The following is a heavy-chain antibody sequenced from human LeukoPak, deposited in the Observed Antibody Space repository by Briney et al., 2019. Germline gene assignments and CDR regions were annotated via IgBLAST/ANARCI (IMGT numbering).Heavy chain of an antibody. V-gene: IGHV3-21*01. D-gene: IGHD2-2*01. Sequence: GGSLRLSCAASGFTFSSYSMNWVRQAPGKGLEWVSSISSSSSYIYYADSVKGRSTISRDNAKNSLYLQMNSLRAEDTAVYYCARDYQVVPAANQLDWFDPWGQGTLVTVSS. J-gene: IGHJ5*02. CDR2: ISSSSSYI. CDR1: GFTFSSYS. CDR3: ARDYQVVPAANQLDWFDP.